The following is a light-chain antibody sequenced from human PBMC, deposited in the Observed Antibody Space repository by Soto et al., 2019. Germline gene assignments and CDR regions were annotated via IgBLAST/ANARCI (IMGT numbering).Light chain of an antibody. J-gene: IGKJ5*01. CDR1: QSVSSSF. Sequence: EIVLTQSPGTLSLSPGERATLSCRASQSVSSSFLAWYQHKPGQAPRLLIYGASSRATGIPHRFSGSGSGTDFTLTISRLEPEDFAVYYCQQCGSSPITFGQGTRLEI. V-gene: IGKV3-20*01. CDR2: GAS. CDR3: QQCGSSPIT.